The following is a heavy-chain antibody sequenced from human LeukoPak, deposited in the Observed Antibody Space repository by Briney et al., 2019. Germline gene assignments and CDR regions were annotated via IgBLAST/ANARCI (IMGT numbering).Heavy chain of an antibody. CDR3: ARDVDTAMAQDY. Sequence: GGSLRLSCAASGFTVSSNYMSWVRQAPGKGLEWVSVIYSGGSTYYADSVKGRFTISRDNSKNTLYLQMNSLRAEDAAVYYCARDVDTAMAQDYWGQGTLVTVSS. V-gene: IGHV3-66*01. CDR1: GFTVSSNY. CDR2: IYSGGST. D-gene: IGHD5-18*01. J-gene: IGHJ4*02.